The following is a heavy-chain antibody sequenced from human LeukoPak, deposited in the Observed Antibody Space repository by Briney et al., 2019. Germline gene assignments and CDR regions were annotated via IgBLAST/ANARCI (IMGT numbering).Heavy chain of an antibody. Sequence: GGSLRLSCAASGFTVSSNYMSWVRQASGKGLEWVSVIYSGGSTYYADSVKGRFTISRDNSKNTLYLQMNSLRAEDTAVYYCASGDGYCSSTSCRHYFDYWGQGTLVTVSS. D-gene: IGHD2-2*01. J-gene: IGHJ4*02. CDR3: ASGDGYCSSTSCRHYFDY. CDR1: GFTVSSNY. V-gene: IGHV3-53*01. CDR2: IYSGGST.